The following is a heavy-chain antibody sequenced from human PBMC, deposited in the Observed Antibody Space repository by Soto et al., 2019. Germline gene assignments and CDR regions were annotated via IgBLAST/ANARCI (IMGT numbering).Heavy chain of an antibody. D-gene: IGHD1-20*01. V-gene: IGHV3-7*01. CDR1: GFTFSNYL. CDR3: ARARYNWDPDFDY. Sequence: GGSLRLSCAASGFTFSNYLMSWVRQAPGKGLEWVANIKQDGSEKNYVDSVKGRFTISRDNARNSLYLQMNSLRAEDTAVYYCARARYNWDPDFDYWGQGTLVTVSS. J-gene: IGHJ4*02. CDR2: IKQDGSEK.